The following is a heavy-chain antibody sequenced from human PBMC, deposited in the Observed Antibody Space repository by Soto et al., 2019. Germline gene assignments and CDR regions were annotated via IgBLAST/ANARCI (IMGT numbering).Heavy chain of an antibody. V-gene: IGHV5-51*01. CDR2: IYPGDSDT. Sequence: PGESLKISCKGSGYSFTSYWIGWVRQMPGKGLEWMGIIYPGDSDTRYSPSLQGQVTISADKSISTAYLQWSSLKASDTAMYYCARRPHGYCTNGVCSTANWLDPWGQGTRVTVSS. CDR3: ARRPHGYCTNGVCSTANWLDP. D-gene: IGHD2-8*01. CDR1: GYSFTSYW. J-gene: IGHJ5*02.